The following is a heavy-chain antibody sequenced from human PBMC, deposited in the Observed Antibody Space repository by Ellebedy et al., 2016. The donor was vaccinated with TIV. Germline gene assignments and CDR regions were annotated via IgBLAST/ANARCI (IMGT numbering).Heavy chain of an antibody. V-gene: IGHV1-46*01. D-gene: IGHD5-18*01. CDR2: INPSASST. CDR3: ARHRDTALSF. CDR1: GYTFTNYY. J-gene: IGHJ4*02. Sequence: AASVKVSCKASGYTFTNYYIHWVRQAPGQGLEWMGIINPSASSTSYAQKFQDRLIMTWDTSTSTVYLELSSLRSEDTAIYYCARHRDTALSFWGQGTLVTVSS.